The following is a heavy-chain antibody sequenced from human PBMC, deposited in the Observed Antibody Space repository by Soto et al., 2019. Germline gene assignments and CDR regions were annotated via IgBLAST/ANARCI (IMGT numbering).Heavy chain of an antibody. CDR3: ARGRYGDY. V-gene: IGHV1-18*01. CDR2: ISAQNGKT. CDR1: GYIFTSYG. J-gene: IGHJ4*02. D-gene: IGHD4-17*01. Sequence: QAHLVQSGPEVKKPGASVKVSCKGSGYIFTSYGIAWVRQAPGQGLEWMGWISAQNGKTEYAQKFQGRVTVTRDTSTSTAYLELRSLRSDDTALYYCARGRYGDYWGQGALVTVSS.